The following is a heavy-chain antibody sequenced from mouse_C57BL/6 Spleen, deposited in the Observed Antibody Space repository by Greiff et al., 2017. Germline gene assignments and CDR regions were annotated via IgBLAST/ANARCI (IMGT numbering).Heavy chain of an antibody. CDR3: TRRHYYGSSFHWYFDV. V-gene: IGHV1-15*01. CDR2: IDPETGGT. D-gene: IGHD1-1*01. J-gene: IGHJ1*03. CDR1: GYTFTDYE. Sequence: VQLQQSGAELVRPGASVTLSCKASGYTFTDYEMHWVKQTPVHGLEWIGAIDPETGGTAYNQKFKGKAILTADKSSSTAYMELRSLTSEDSAVYYCTRRHYYGSSFHWYFDVWGTGTTVTVSS.